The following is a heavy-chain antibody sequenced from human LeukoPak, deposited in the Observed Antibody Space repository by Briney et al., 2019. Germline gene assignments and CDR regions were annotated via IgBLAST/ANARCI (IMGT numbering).Heavy chain of an antibody. D-gene: IGHD5-18*01. V-gene: IGHV4-59*01. J-gene: IGHJ3*02. CDR3: AVDTAMADAFDI. CDR1: GGSISSYY. Sequence: SETLSLTCTVSGGSISSYYWSWIRQPPGKGLEWIGYIYYSGSTNYNPSLKSRVTISVDTSKNQFSLKLSSVTAADTAVYYCAVDTAMADAFDIWGQGTVVTVSS. CDR2: IYYSGST.